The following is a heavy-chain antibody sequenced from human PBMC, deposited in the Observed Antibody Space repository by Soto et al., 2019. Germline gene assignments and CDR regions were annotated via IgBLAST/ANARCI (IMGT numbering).Heavy chain of an antibody. CDR1: GDSISGYY. CDR3: ASLNYYDSSGYRGGAFDY. V-gene: IGHV4-59*08. D-gene: IGHD3-22*01. J-gene: IGHJ4*02. Sequence: SETLSLTCSVSGDSISGYYWSWIRQPPGKGLEWIGYIYYIGHTNYNPSLKSRVTISVDRSKNQFSLKLSSVTAADTAVYYCASLNYYDSSGYRGGAFDYWGQGTLVTVSS. CDR2: IYYIGHT.